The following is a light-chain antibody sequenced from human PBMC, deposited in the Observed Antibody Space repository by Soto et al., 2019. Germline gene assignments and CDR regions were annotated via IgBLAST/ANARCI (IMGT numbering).Light chain of an antibody. CDR2: DAT. CDR1: HNIERW. V-gene: IGKV1-5*01. CDR3: QQFAKSST. J-gene: IGKJ1*01. Sequence: QMTQSPSTLSASVGDRVTITCRASHNIERWMAWYQQKPGRAPSLLIFDATTLHSGVPSRFSGGGSGTEFTLTINGLQPDDFATYYCQQFAKSSTFGQGTTVELK.